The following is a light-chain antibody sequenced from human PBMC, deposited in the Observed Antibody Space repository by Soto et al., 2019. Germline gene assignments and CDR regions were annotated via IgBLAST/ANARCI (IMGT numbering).Light chain of an antibody. J-gene: IGKJ3*01. CDR3: QQTSSAPFT. V-gene: IGKV1-39*01. CDR2: DEA. CDR1: QNINTY. Sequence: DIQMTQSPYSLSAAVGDRVTIACRASQNINTYLNWYQQKPGKAPKLLIFDEASLQSGVPSRFSGGGSRTDVTLTSTSLQPEDFATYYCQQTSSAPFTFGPGTKVDIK.